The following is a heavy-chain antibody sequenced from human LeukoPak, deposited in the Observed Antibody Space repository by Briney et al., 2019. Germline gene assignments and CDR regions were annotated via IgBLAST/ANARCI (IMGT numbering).Heavy chain of an antibody. D-gene: IGHD3-16*02. J-gene: IGHJ5*02. CDR1: GGSFSGYY. CDR3: ARSGPAYVWGSYRNWFDP. CDR2: INHSGST. Sequence: SETLSLTCAVYGGSFSGYYWSWIRQPPGKGLEWIGEINHSGSTNYNPSLKSRVTISVDTSKNQFSLKLSSVTAAGTAVYYCARSGPAYVWGSYRNWFDPWGQGTLVTVSS. V-gene: IGHV4-34*01.